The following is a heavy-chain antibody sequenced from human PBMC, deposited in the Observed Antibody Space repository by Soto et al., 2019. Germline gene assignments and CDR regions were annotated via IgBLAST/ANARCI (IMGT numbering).Heavy chain of an antibody. CDR3: ARLGSGYCSGGSCRPFDY. CDR1: GGSISSYY. Sequence: SETLSLTCTVSGGSISSYYWSWIRQPPGKGLEWIGYIYYSGSTNYNPSLKSRVTISVDTSKNQFSLKLSSVTAADTAVYYCARLGSGYCSGGSCRPFDYRAQRTPVTVSS. D-gene: IGHD2-15*01. CDR2: IYYSGST. V-gene: IGHV4-59*08. J-gene: IGHJ4*02.